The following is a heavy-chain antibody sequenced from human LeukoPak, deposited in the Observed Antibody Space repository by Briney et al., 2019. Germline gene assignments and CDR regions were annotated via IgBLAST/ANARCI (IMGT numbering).Heavy chain of an antibody. CDR1: GFTFSSYW. Sequence: PGGSLRLSCAASGFTFSSYWMNWVRQAPGKGLVWVSRIASDGSSTTYADSVKGRFSISRDNAKNTLYLQMNSLRVKDTAVYYCARERQMGPTTVFDYWGQGTLVTVSS. V-gene: IGHV3-74*01. J-gene: IGHJ4*02. CDR2: IASDGSST. D-gene: IGHD1-26*01. CDR3: ARERQMGPTTVFDY.